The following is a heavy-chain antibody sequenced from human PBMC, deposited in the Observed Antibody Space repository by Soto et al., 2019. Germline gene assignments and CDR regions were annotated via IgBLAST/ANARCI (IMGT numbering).Heavy chain of an antibody. J-gene: IGHJ6*02. CDR3: AKGGFWVHYGMDV. CDR2: ISHDGGTT. V-gene: IGHV3-23*01. CDR1: GSNFDSYA. Sequence: EVQLLESGGGLVQPGGSLRLSCAASGSNFDSYAMNWVRQAPGKGLEWVSAISHDGGTTFYADSVKGRFTISRDNSENTLYMEMNSLRVEDTAVYYCAKGGFWVHYGMDVWGQGTTVTVSS. D-gene: IGHD3-16*01.